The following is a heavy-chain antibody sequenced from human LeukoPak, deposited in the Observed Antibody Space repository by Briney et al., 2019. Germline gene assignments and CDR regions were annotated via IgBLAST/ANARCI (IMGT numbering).Heavy chain of an antibody. J-gene: IGHJ3*02. V-gene: IGHV3-7*01. CDR2: IKQDGSEK. D-gene: IGHD2-15*01. Sequence: GGSLRLSCASSGFTFSTYWMYWVRQAPGKGLEWVANIKQDGSEKYYADSVKGRFTISRDNAKNSLYLQMNSLRAEDTAVYYCAGGDSFDIWGQGTMVTVSS. CDR1: GFTFSTYW. CDR3: AGGDSFDI.